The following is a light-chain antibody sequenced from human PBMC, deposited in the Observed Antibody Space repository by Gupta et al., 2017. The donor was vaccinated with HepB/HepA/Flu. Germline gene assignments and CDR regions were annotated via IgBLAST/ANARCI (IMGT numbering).Light chain of an antibody. CDR2: DAS. V-gene: IGKV3-11*01. J-gene: IGKJ1*01. CDR3: QQRSNWPEWT. CDR1: QSVSNY. Sequence: EIVLTQSPATLSLSPGERATLSCRASQSVSNYLAWYQQKPGQAPRLLIYDASNRATGIPARFSGSGSGTDFTLTISSLGPEDFAVYYCQQRSNWPEWTFGQGIKVEIK.